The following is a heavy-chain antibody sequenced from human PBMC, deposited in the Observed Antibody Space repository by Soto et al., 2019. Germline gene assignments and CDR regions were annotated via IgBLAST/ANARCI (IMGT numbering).Heavy chain of an antibody. D-gene: IGHD3-10*01. CDR3: AGAGVILTGSPPGGSVHYRDV. CDR1: GYTFTSYA. Sequence: QVQLVQSGAAVKKPGASVKVSCKASGYTFTSYAMHWVRQAPGQRLEWMGWINAGNGNTKYSQKFQGRVTITRDTAASTGYIELRSLRSEGTAVYYCAGAGVILTGSPPGGSVHYRDVWGKGTTVTVSS. CDR2: INAGNGNT. V-gene: IGHV1-3*01. J-gene: IGHJ6*03.